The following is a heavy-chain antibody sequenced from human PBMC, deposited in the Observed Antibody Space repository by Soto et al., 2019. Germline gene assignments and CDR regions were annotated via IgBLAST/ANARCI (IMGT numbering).Heavy chain of an antibody. D-gene: IGHD3-22*01. CDR3: ATRPGNYYDSSGPFDY. V-gene: IGHV3-7*01. J-gene: IGHJ4*02. Sequence: EVQLVESGGGLVQPGGSLRLSCAASGFTFSSYWMSWVRQAPGKGLEWVANIKKDGSEKYYVDSVKGRFTISRDNAKNSLYLQMNSLRAEDTAVYYCATRPGNYYDSSGPFDYWGQGTLVTVSS. CDR2: IKKDGSEK. CDR1: GFTFSSYW.